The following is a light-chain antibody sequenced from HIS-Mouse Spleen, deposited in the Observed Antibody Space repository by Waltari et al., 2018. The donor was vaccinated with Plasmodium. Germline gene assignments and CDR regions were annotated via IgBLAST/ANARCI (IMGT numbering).Light chain of an antibody. CDR1: QGVGSY. CDR2: DAS. Sequence: EIVLTQSPATLSLSPGERATLSCRASQGVGSYLAWYQQRPGQAPRLLIYDASNRATGIPARFSGSGSGTDVTLTISSLEPEDFAVYYCQQRSNWPLTFGGGTKVEIK. J-gene: IGKJ4*01. CDR3: QQRSNWPLT. V-gene: IGKV3-11*01.